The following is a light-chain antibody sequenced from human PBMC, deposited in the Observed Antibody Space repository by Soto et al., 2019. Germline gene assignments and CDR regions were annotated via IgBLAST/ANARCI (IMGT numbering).Light chain of an antibody. V-gene: IGLV2-8*01. CDR1: SSDVGGSNY. J-gene: IGLJ2*01. CDR2: EVT. Sequence: QSALTQPPSASGSPGQSVTFSCTGTSSDVGGSNYVSWYQQHPGKAPKLMIYEVTKRPSGVPDRFSGSKSGNTASLTVSGLQAEDEAAYYCSSYAGSNNLVFGGGTQLTVL. CDR3: SSYAGSNNLV.